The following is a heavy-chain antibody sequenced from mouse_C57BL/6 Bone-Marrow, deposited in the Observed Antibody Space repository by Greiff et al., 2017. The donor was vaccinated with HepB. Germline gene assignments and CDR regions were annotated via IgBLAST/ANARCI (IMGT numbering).Heavy chain of an antibody. J-gene: IGHJ3*01. CDR3: ARPVPTFFAY. CDR2: ISSGRSTI. V-gene: IGHV5-17*01. Sequence: EVQVVESGGGLVKPGGSLKLSCAASGFTFSDYGMHWVRQAPEKGLEWVAYISSGRSTIYYADTVKGRFTISRDHAKNTLFLQMTSLRSEDTAMYYCARPVPTFFAYWGQGTLVTVSA. CDR1: GFTFSDYG. D-gene: IGHD1-1*01.